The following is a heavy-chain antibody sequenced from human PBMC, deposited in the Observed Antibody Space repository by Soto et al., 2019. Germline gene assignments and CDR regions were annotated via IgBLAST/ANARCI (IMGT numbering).Heavy chain of an antibody. V-gene: IGHV1-69*13. J-gene: IGHJ4*02. Sequence: GASVKVSCKASGYTFTSYDISWVRQAPGQGLEWMGGIIPIFGTANYAQKFQGRVTITADESTSTAYMELSSLRSEDTAVYDCARGMGYSYGATFDYWGQGTLVTVSS. CDR3: ARGMGYSYGATFDY. CDR1: GYTFTSYD. CDR2: IIPIFGTA. D-gene: IGHD5-18*01.